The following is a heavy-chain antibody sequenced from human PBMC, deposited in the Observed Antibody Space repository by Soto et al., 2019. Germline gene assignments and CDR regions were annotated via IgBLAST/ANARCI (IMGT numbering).Heavy chain of an antibody. CDR2: ISSSSSYI. CDR1: GFTFSSHS. D-gene: IGHD3-10*01. J-gene: IGHJ5*02. Sequence: GGSLGLSCAASGFTFSSHSMNWVRQAPGKGLEWVSSISSSSSYIYYADSVKGRFTISRDNAKNSLYLQMNSLRAEDTAVYYSARDRRDREYPEGIPNWFDPWGQGPLVTVS. CDR3: ARDRRDREYPEGIPNWFDP. V-gene: IGHV3-21*01.